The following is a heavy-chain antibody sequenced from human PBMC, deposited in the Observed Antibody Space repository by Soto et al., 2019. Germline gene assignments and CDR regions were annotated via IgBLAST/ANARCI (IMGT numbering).Heavy chain of an antibody. Sequence: SETLSLTCAVSCGSISGVGYFWIWIRQPPGKGLEWIGYVYHSGSTYYNPSLKSRVTISVDRSKNQFSLKLSSVTAADTAVYYCARDRIQLGEYYYYYYGMDVWGQGTTVTVSS. CDR2: VYHSGST. V-gene: IGHV4-30-2*01. J-gene: IGHJ6*02. CDR3: ARDRIQLGEYYYYYYGMDV. CDR1: CGSISGVGYF. D-gene: IGHD5-18*01.